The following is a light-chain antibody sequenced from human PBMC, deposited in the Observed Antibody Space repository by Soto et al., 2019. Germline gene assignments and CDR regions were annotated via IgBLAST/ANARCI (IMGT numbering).Light chain of an antibody. Sequence: EIVLTQSPGTLSLFPGERATLSCRASQSVSSSYLAWYQQKPGQAPRLLIYGVSSRATGIPDRFSGSGSGTDFTLTISRLEPEDFAVYYCQQYETSLPWTFGQGT. V-gene: IGKV3-20*01. CDR2: GVS. J-gene: IGKJ1*01. CDR3: QQYETSLPWT. CDR1: QSVSSSY.